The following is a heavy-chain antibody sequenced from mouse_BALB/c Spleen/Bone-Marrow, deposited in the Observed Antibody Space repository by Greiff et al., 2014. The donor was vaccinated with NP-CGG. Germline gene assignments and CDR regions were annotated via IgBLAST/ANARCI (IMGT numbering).Heavy chain of an antibody. CDR3: ARWGGDYHWYFDV. CDR1: GYAFSSYW. V-gene: IGHV1-80*01. Sequence: VKLVESGAELVRPGSSVKISCKASGYAFSSYWMNWVTQRPGQGLEWIGQIYPGDGDTDYYGKFKGKATLTADNSSSTAYMQLSSLTSEDSAVYFCARWGGDYHWYFDVWGAGTTVTVSS. D-gene: IGHD2-13*01. CDR2: IYPGDGDT. J-gene: IGHJ1*01.